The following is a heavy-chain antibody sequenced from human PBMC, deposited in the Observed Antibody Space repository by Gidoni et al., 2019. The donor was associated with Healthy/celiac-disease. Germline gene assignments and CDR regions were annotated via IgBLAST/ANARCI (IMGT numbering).Heavy chain of an antibody. D-gene: IGHD4-4*01. J-gene: IGHJ4*02. Sequence: QVQLVESGGGVVQPGRSLRLSCAASGFTFSSYAMHWVRQAPGKGLGWVAVISYDGSNKYYADSVKGRFTISRDNSKNTLYLQMNSLRAEDTAVYYCARGSTVTTSLDYWGQGTLVTVSS. CDR1: GFTFSSYA. CDR2: ISYDGSNK. V-gene: IGHV3-30-3*01. CDR3: ARGSTVTTSLDY.